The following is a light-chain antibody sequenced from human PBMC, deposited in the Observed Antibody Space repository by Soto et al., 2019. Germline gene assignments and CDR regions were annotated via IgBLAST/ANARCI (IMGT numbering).Light chain of an antibody. V-gene: IGKV1-39*01. Sequence: EIQRTQSASSLSASVGDRVTITCRASQSISKYLNWYQQKVGRPPKRLIYATSTLQSGVPSRFSGSGYGTEGTLTISSLQTEDGATYDCQQSYSTTRTFGQGTKVDIK. CDR2: ATS. CDR1: QSISKY. J-gene: IGKJ1*01. CDR3: QQSYSTTRT.